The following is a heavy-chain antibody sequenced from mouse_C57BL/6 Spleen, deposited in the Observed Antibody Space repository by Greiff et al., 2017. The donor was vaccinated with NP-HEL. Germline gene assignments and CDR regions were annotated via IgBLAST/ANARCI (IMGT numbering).Heavy chain of an antibody. CDR2: IDPSDSYT. J-gene: IGHJ4*01. CDR3: ARRTARFLYAMDY. D-gene: IGHD3-3*01. CDR1: GYTFTSYW. Sequence: QVQLQQPGAELVMPGASVKLSCKASGYTFTSYWMHWVKQRPGQGLEWIGEIDPSDSYTNYNQKFKGKSTLTVDKSSSTAYMQLSSLTSEDSAVYYCARRTARFLYAMDYWGQGTTVTVSS. V-gene: IGHV1-69*01.